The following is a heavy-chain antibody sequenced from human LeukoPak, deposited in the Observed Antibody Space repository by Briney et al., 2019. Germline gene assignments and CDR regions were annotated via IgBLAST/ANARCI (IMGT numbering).Heavy chain of an antibody. CDR3: ARRLYRSGWSYWFDP. D-gene: IGHD6-19*01. CDR2: ISYTGIT. V-gene: IGHV4-59*01. J-gene: IGHJ5*02. Sequence: WXWXXXXXGXGLEYIGYISYTGITYYNPSLMSRVTISVATSKNQFSLKLASVTAADTAVYYCARRLYRSGWSYWFDPWGQGTLVTVSS.